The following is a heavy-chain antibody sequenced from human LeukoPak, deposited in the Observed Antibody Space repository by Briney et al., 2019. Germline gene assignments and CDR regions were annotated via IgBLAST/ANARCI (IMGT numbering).Heavy chain of an antibody. CDR2: ISDNGGRT. D-gene: IGHD3-22*01. CDR1: GGSFSDYY. J-gene: IGHJ4*02. V-gene: IGHV3-23*01. CDR3: ATDREGDPSAYYLV. Sequence: PSETLSLTCAVYGGSFSDYYMSWIRQAPGKGLEWVSTISDNGGRTYYADSVKGRFTISRVNSKNTLFLQMNSLRAEDSAVYYCATDREGDPSAYYLVGGQGTLITVSS.